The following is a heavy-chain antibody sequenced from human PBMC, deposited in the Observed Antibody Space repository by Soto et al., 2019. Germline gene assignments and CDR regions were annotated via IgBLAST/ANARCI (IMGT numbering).Heavy chain of an antibody. V-gene: IGHV4-4*07. J-gene: IGHJ5*02. CDR1: GGSISSYY. Sequence: SETLSLTCTVSGGSISSYYWSWIRQPAGKGLEWIGRIYTSGSTNYNPSLKSRVTMSVDTSKNQFSLKLSSVTAADTAVYYCARDERGYSYGPNNWFDPWRHVPPVPVSP. D-gene: IGHD5-18*01. CDR2: IYTSGST. CDR3: ARDERGYSYGPNNWFDP.